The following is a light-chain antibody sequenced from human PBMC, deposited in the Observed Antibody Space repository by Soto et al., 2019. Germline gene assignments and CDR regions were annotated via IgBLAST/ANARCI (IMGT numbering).Light chain of an antibody. Sequence: ETVLTQSPGTLSLSPGERATLSCRASQRVSSNYLAWYQQKPGQAPRLLIYDASNRATGIPDRFSGSGSGTDFTLTISRLEPEDSAVYYCQQYGNSPFTFGQGTRLEIK. V-gene: IGKV3-20*01. J-gene: IGKJ5*01. CDR2: DAS. CDR3: QQYGNSPFT. CDR1: QRVSSNY.